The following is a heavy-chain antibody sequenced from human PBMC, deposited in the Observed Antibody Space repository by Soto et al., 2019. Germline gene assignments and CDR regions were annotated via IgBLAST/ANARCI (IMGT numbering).Heavy chain of an antibody. J-gene: IGHJ4*02. V-gene: IGHV5-51*01. CDR1: GYRFTSYW. Sequence: GESLKISCQRSGYRFTSYWIAWVRQMPGKGLEWVGVIYPGDSDVKYSPSFEGHITISVDRSDSTAYLQWTSLKASDTAMYFCARHFDSSGYYPDYWGQGTQVTVSS. CDR2: IYPGDSDV. CDR3: ARHFDSSGYYPDY. D-gene: IGHD3-22*01.